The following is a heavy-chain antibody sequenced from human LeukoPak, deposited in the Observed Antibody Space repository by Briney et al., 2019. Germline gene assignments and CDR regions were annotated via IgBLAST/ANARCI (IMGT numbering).Heavy chain of an antibody. CDR3: TTLPRVLHY. Sequence: GGSLRLSCAASGFTFSNAWMSWVRQAPGKGLEWVGHIKSQTDGGTTDYTAPVKGRFTILRDDSRNTLFLQMNSLKTEDTAVYYCTTLPRVLHYWGQGTLVTVSS. V-gene: IGHV3-15*01. CDR2: IKSQTDGGTT. CDR1: GFTFSNAW. D-gene: IGHD3-10*01. J-gene: IGHJ4*02.